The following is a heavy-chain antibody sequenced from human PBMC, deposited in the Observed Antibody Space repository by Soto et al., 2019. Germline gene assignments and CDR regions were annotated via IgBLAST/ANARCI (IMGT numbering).Heavy chain of an antibody. CDR3: ASSAGYYDSIYYYYYGMDV. Sequence: PGESLKISCKGSGYSFTSYWIGWVRQMPGKGLEWMEIIYPGDSDTRYSPSFQGQVTISADKSISTAYLQWSSLKASDTAMYYCASSAGYYDSIYYYYYGMDVWGQGTTVTVSS. D-gene: IGHD3-22*01. V-gene: IGHV5-51*01. CDR1: GYSFTSYW. J-gene: IGHJ6*02. CDR2: IYPGDSDT.